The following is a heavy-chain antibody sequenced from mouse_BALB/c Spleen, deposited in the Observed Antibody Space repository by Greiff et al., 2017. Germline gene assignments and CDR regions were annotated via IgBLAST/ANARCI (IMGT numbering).Heavy chain of an antibody. CDR2: ILPGSGST. CDR3: ARTYGSSYDAMDY. Sequence: QVQLQQSGAELMKPGASVKISCKATGYTFSSYWIEWVKQRPGHGLEWIGEILPGSGSTNYNEKFKGKATFTADTSSNTAYMQLSSLTSEDSAVYYCARTYGSSYDAMDYWGQGTSVTVSS. V-gene: IGHV1-9*01. CDR1: GYTFSSYW. D-gene: IGHD1-1*01. J-gene: IGHJ4*01.